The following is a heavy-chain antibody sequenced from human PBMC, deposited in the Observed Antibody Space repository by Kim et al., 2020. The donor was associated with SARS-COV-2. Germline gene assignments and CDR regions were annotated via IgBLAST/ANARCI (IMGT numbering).Heavy chain of an antibody. V-gene: IGHV3-23*01. J-gene: IGHJ3*02. CDR1: GFTFSSYA. D-gene: IGHD3-22*01. CDR2: ISGSGGST. Sequence: GGSLRLSCAASGFTFSSYAMSWVRQAPGKGLEWVSAISGSGGSTYYADSVKGRFTISRDNSKNTLYLQMNSLRAEDTAVYYCAKERGFFGMIVVVTNGEDAFDIWGQGTMVTVSS. CDR3: AKERGFFGMIVVVTNGEDAFDI.